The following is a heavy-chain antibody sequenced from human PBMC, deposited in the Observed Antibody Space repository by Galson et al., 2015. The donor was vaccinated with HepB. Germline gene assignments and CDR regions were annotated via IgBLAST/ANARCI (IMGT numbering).Heavy chain of an antibody. CDR1: GFSFNTYA. D-gene: IGHD3-16*01. Sequence: SLRLSCAASGFSFNTYAIHWVRQAPGKGPEWVAVISSDGTNKYFADSAKGRFIISRDNSKNTLYLQMDSLRAEDTAVYYCAKKMYVSRKGGVSQPQGDPFDIWGQGTMVTVSS. J-gene: IGHJ3*02. CDR2: ISSDGTNK. V-gene: IGHV3-30*04. CDR3: AKKMYVSRKGGVSQPQGDPFDI.